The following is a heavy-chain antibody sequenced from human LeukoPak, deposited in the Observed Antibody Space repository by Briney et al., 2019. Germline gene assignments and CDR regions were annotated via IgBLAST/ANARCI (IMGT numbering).Heavy chain of an antibody. Sequence: SETLSLTCTVSGGSISSYYWSWIRQPPGKGLEWIGYIYTSGSTNYNPSLKSRVTISVDTSKNQFSLKLSSVTAADTAVYYCARSRPDRELFNYYYYYMDVWGKGTTVTVSS. J-gene: IGHJ6*03. CDR2: IYTSGST. V-gene: IGHV4-4*09. D-gene: IGHD3-10*01. CDR1: GGSISSYY. CDR3: ARSRPDRELFNYYYYYMDV.